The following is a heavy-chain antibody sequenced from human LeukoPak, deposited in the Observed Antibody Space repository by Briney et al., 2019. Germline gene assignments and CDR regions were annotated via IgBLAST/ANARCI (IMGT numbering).Heavy chain of an antibody. D-gene: IGHD2-21*02. CDR3: ARGGYCGGDCPDAFDI. V-gene: IGHV3-21*01. CDR2: ISSSSSYI. CDR1: GFTFNSYS. Sequence: GGSLRLSCAASGFTFNSYSMNWVRQAPGKGLEWVSSISSSSSYIYYADSVKGRFTISRDNAKNSLYLQMNSLRAEDTAVYYCARGGYCGGDCPDAFDIWGQGTMVTVSS. J-gene: IGHJ3*02.